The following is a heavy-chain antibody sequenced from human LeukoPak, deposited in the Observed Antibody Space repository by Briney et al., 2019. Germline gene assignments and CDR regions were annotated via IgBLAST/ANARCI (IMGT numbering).Heavy chain of an antibody. Sequence: VASVKVSCKAFGYTFTNYYMHWVRPAPGQRLEWMGIINPSAGNTGFTQKFQGRVTMTRDASTSTVYMELSSLTSEDTAVYYCAREPRDSFYFDYWGQGTLVTVSS. D-gene: IGHD2-15*01. CDR2: INPSAGNT. V-gene: IGHV1-46*01. CDR3: AREPRDSFYFDY. CDR1: GYTFTNYY. J-gene: IGHJ4*02.